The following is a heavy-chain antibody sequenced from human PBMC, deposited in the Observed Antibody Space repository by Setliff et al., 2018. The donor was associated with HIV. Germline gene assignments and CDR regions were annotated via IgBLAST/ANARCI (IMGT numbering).Heavy chain of an antibody. CDR2: IYITGDT. Sequence: SETLSLTCSVSGGSINRGTYYWTWIRQSAGKGLEWIGHIYITGDTDYNPSLKSRVTISVDTSKNQFSLTLTSVTATDTAVYYCAREFSSSSFDQWGQGTLVTVSS. CDR3: AREFSSSSFDQ. J-gene: IGHJ4*02. V-gene: IGHV4-61*09. CDR1: GGSINRGTYY. D-gene: IGHD6-6*01.